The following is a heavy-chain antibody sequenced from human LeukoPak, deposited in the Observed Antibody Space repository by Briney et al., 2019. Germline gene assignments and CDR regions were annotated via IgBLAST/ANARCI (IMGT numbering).Heavy chain of an antibody. V-gene: IGHV3-21*01. Sequence: PGGSLRLSCAASGFTFSSYSMNWVRQAPGKGLEWVSSISTSSTYIYYADSVKGRFAISRDNAKNSLYLQMNSLRAEDTAVYYCARDPPFIIGTTFFDYWGQGTLVTVSS. D-gene: IGHD1-20*01. CDR3: ARDPPFIIGTTFFDY. CDR2: ISTSSTYI. J-gene: IGHJ4*02. CDR1: GFTFSSYS.